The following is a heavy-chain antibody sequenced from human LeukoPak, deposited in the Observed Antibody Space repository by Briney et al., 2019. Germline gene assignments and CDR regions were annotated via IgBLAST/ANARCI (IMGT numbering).Heavy chain of an antibody. CDR3: ARAGDYVWGSYSPYLDY. D-gene: IGHD3-16*01. CDR2: IKHDGSEK. J-gene: IGHJ4*02. V-gene: IGHV3-7*01. Sequence: GGSLSLSCAASGFTFSSYWMSWVRQAPGQGLERVANIKHDGSEKYYVDSVKGRFTISRDNAKNSLYLQMNSLRAEDTAVYYCARAGDYVWGSYSPYLDYWGQGTLVTVSS. CDR1: GFTFSSYW.